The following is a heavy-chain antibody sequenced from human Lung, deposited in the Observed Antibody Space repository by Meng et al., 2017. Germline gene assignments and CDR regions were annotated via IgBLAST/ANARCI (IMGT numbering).Heavy chain of an antibody. V-gene: IGHV4-31*03. CDR2: IYYSGST. D-gene: IGHD3-10*01. CDR1: GGSISSGGYY. J-gene: IGHJ5*02. CDR3: ARDRRWFGELLSWFDP. Sequence: SETLSLTCTVSGGSISSGGYYWSWIRQHPGKGLEWIGYIYYSGSTYYNPPLKSRVTISVDTSKNQFSLKLSSVTAADTAVYYCARDRRWFGELLSWFDPWGQGTLVTVSS.